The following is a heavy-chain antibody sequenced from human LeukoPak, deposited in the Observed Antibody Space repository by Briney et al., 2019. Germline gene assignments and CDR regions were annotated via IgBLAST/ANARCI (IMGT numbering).Heavy chain of an antibody. CDR3: AKDKAYYYDSSGYWRFVLDAFDI. J-gene: IGHJ3*02. Sequence: GGSLSLSCAASGFTFDDYAMHWVRHAPGKGLEWVSAISGSGGSTYYADSVKGRFTISRDNSKNTLYLQMNSLRAEDTAVYYCAKDKAYYYDSSGYWRFVLDAFDIWGQGTMVTVSS. D-gene: IGHD3-22*01. CDR1: GFTFDDYA. CDR2: ISGSGGST. V-gene: IGHV3-23*01.